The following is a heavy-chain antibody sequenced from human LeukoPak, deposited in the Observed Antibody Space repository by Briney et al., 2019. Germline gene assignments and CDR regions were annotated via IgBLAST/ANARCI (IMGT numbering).Heavy chain of an antibody. V-gene: IGHV4-59*08. Sequence: SETLSLTCTVSGESISGFYWNWIRQPPGKGLEWIGYIYYSGSTNYNPSLKSRVTISVDTSKNQFSLKLSSVTAADTAVYYCARLITLGYYFDYWGQGTLVTVSS. CDR3: ARLITLGYYFDY. CDR2: IYYSGST. J-gene: IGHJ4*02. CDR1: GESISGFY. D-gene: IGHD3-22*01.